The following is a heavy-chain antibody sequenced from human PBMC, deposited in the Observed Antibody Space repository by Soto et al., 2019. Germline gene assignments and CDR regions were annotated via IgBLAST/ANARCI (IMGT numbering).Heavy chain of an antibody. D-gene: IGHD4-17*01. J-gene: IGHJ4*02. CDR2: ISAYDGNT. CDR3: ARTRALYQNDDHGDSGASMEDY. Sequence: QGQLVQSGAEVKKPGASVKVSCKASGYTFHMFGYTWVRQAPGQGLEWEGWISAYDGNTAYGKNSQGRVSCTKELTTGPPYRELRSLTSDDRAVYSCARTRALYQNDDHGDSGASMEDYWGQGPLLSVSS. V-gene: IGHV1-18*01. CDR1: GYTFHMFG.